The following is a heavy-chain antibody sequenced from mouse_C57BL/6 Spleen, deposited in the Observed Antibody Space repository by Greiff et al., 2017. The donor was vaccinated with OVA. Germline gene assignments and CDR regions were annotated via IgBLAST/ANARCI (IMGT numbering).Heavy chain of an antibody. CDR2: IDPSDSET. D-gene: IGHD1-1*01. CDR1: GYTFTSYW. Sequence: VQLKESGAELVRPGSSVKLSCKASGYTFTSYWMHWVKQRPIQGLEWIGNIDPSDSETHYNQKFKDKATLTVDKSSSTAYMQLSSLTSEDSAVYYCARAGTTVVEGFDYWGQGTTLTVSS. CDR3: ARAGTTVVEGFDY. V-gene: IGHV1-52*01. J-gene: IGHJ2*01.